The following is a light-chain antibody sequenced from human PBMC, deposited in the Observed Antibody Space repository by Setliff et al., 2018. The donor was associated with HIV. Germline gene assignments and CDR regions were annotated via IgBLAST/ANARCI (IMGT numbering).Light chain of an antibody. CDR2: DVS. Sequence: QSALAQPRPVSGSPGQSVTISCTGTSSDVGAYNHVSWYRQHPGKVPKLMIYDVSERPSGVPDRFSGSKSGNTASLTISGLQAEDEADYYCCSYAGSNTPFVFGTGTKVTVL. CDR1: SSDVGAYNH. CDR3: CSYAGSNTPFV. J-gene: IGLJ1*01. V-gene: IGLV2-11*01.